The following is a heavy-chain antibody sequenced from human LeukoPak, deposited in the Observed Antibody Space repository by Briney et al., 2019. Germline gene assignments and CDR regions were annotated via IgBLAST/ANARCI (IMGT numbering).Heavy chain of an antibody. Sequence: PGGSLRLSCAASGFTFSSYWIHWVRQAPGKGLVWVSRINGDGSSTNYADSVRGRFTISRDNAKNTLYLQMNSLRAEDTAVFYCARDPYSGYDRSLDVWGQGTTVTVSS. CDR1: GFTFSSYW. CDR3: ARDPYSGYDRSLDV. CDR2: INGDGSST. V-gene: IGHV3-74*01. D-gene: IGHD5-12*01. J-gene: IGHJ6*02.